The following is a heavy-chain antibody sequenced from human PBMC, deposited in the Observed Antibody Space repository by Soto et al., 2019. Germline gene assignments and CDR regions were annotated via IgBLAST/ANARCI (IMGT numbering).Heavy chain of an antibody. Sequence: SETLSLTCTVTGDSITSGGYYWSWIRQHPGKGLEWLGYIYGSGGSGSTLYNPSLKSRITLSVDTSKTQFSLNLSSVTVADTAVYFCARKQAGYFYGIDYWGQGTLVT. CDR3: ARKQAGYFYGIDY. J-gene: IGHJ4*02. D-gene: IGHD3-10*01. CDR2: IYGSGGSGST. V-gene: IGHV4-31*03. CDR1: GDSITSGGYY.